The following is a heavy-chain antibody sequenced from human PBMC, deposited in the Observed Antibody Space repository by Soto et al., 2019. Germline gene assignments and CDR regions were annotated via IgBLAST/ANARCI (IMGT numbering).Heavy chain of an antibody. CDR1: GGSVSSSFYY. J-gene: IGHJ5*02. D-gene: IGHD2-2*01. V-gene: IGHV4-39*07. Sequence: PSETLSLTRTVSGGSVSSSFYYWGWIRQHTGKGLEWIGSIYYSGSTNYNPSLKSRVTISVDTSKNQFSLNLSSVTAADTAVYYFTRARIVVVTAARYNWFDPWGQGTLVNVSS. CDR2: IYYSGST. CDR3: TRARIVVVTAARYNWFDP.